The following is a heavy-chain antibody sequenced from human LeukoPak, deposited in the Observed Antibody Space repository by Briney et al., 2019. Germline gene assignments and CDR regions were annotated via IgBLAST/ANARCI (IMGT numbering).Heavy chain of an antibody. CDR1: GGTFSSYA. Sequence: ASVKVSCKASGGTFSSYAISWVRQAPGQGLEWMGGIIPIFGTANYAQKFQGRVTMTRNTSISTAYMELSSLRSEDTAVYYCARAFSLYGSSWYEDYWGQGTLVTVSS. CDR2: IIPIFGTA. V-gene: IGHV1-69*05. J-gene: IGHJ4*02. D-gene: IGHD6-13*01. CDR3: ARAFSLYGSSWYEDY.